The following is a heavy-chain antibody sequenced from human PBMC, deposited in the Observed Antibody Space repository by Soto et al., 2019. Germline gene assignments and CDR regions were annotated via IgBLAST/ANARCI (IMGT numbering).Heavy chain of an antibody. CDR3: AHKRDVSRGFKY. V-gene: IGHV2-5*02. CDR1: GFSFSVNGVA. J-gene: IGHJ4*02. Sequence: QITLKESGPTLVKPTQTLTLTCTFSGFSFSVNGVAVGWIRQPPGQALEWLALIYWDYDQRYNPSLKDRLTITKDTSRNQVVLTMTNMDPVDTATYYCAHKRDVSRGFKYWGQGTLVTVSS. D-gene: IGHD3-10*01. CDR2: IYWDYDQ.